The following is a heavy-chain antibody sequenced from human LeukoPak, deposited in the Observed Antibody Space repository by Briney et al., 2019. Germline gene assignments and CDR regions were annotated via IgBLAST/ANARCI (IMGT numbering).Heavy chain of an antibody. CDR3: ARVDAQVATYDAFDI. D-gene: IGHD5-12*01. J-gene: IGHJ3*02. V-gene: IGHV1-18*01. CDR1: GYSFTSYG. Sequence: ASVKVSCKASGYSFTSYGINWVRQPPGQGLEWVGWIGAYNGNTHYAQKLQGRVTMTTDTSTSTAYMELKSLRSDDTAVYYCARVDAQVATYDAFDIWGQGTMVTVSS. CDR2: IGAYNGNT.